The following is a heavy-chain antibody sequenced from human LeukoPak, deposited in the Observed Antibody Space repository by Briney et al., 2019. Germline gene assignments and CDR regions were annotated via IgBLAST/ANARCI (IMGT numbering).Heavy chain of an antibody. CDR2: INPNSGGT. D-gene: IGHD3-22*01. CDR3: ARGGSYYDSSGYYDAFDI. Sequence: ASVKVSCKASGYTFTGYYMHWVRQAPGQGLEWMGWINPNSGGTNYAQKFQGRVTMTRDTSISTAYMELSRLRSDDTAVYHCARGGSYYDSSGYYDAFDIWGQGTMVTVSS. V-gene: IGHV1-2*02. CDR1: GYTFTGYY. J-gene: IGHJ3*02.